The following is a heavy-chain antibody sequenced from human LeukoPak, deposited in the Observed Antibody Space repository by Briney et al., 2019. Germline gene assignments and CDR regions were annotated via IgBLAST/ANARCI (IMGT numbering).Heavy chain of an antibody. CDR2: FDPEDGET. Sequence: ASVKVSCKVSGYTLTELSMHWVRQAPGKGLEWMGGFDPEDGETIYAQKFQGRVTMTEDTSTDTAYMELSSLRSEDTAVYYCATGPKGGDYYYYYGMGVWGQGTTVTVSS. CDR3: ATGPKGGDYYYYYGMGV. V-gene: IGHV1-24*01. J-gene: IGHJ6*02. CDR1: GYTLTELS. D-gene: IGHD3-16*01.